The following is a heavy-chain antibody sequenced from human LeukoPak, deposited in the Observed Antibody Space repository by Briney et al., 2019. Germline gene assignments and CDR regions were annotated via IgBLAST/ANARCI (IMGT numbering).Heavy chain of an antibody. J-gene: IGHJ4*02. Sequence: PGGSLRLSCAASGFTFSSYAMSWVRQAPGKGLEWVSAIRGSGVSTYYADSVKGRFTISRDNSKNTLYLQMNSLRAEDTAVYYCAKRALLGFGELYYFDYWGQGTLVTVSS. V-gene: IGHV3-23*01. CDR3: AKRALLGFGELYYFDY. D-gene: IGHD3-10*01. CDR2: IRGSGVST. CDR1: GFTFSSYA.